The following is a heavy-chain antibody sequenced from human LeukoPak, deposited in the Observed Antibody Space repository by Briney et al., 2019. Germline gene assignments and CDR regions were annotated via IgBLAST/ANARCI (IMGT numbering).Heavy chain of an antibody. CDR2: ISYDGSNK. CDR3: AKDIMTTVTYGDFDY. J-gene: IGHJ4*02. CDR1: GFTFSSYA. V-gene: IGHV3-30-3*01. D-gene: IGHD4-11*01. Sequence: GRSLRLSCAASGFTFSSYAMHWVRQAPGKGLEWVAVISYDGSNKYYADSVKGRFTISRDNSKNTLYLQMNSLRAEDTAVYYCAKDIMTTVTYGDFDYWGQGTLVTVSS.